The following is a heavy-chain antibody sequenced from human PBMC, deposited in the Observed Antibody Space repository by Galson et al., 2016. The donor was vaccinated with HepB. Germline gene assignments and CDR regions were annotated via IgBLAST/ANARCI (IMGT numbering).Heavy chain of an antibody. Sequence: SLRLSCAASGFTLSVSSIHWVRQASRGGLEWVGRIRSKTDNYATTCAESVKGRFTISRDDSKNTAYLQMNSLRVEDTAVYYCAREGSLGAGRGNWFDPWGRGTMVTVSS. CDR2: IRSKTDNYAT. D-gene: IGHD3-10*01. J-gene: IGHJ5*01. CDR1: GFTLSVSS. CDR3: AREGSLGAGRGNWFDP. V-gene: IGHV3-73*01.